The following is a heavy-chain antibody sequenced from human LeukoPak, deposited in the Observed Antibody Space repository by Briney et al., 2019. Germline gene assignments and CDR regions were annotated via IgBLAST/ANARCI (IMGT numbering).Heavy chain of an antibody. CDR2: INHSGST. V-gene: IGHV4-34*01. CDR1: GGSFSGYY. J-gene: IGHJ4*02. D-gene: IGHD4-17*01. Sequence: SETLSLTCAVYGGSFSGYYWSWIRQPPGKGLEWIGEINHSGSTNYNPSLKSRVTISVDTSKNQFSLKLSSVTAADTAVYYRARGDYGDRKRNFDYWGPGTLVTVSS. CDR3: ARGDYGDRKRNFDY.